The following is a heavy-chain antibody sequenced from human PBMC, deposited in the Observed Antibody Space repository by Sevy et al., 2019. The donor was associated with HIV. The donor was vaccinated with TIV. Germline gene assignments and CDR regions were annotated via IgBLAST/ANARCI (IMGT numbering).Heavy chain of an antibody. CDR3: TRGEVQLWPSEFDY. J-gene: IGHJ4*02. CDR1: GDSISSYY. V-gene: IGHV4-4*07. D-gene: IGHD1-1*01. CDR2: IYTSGRT. Sequence: SETLSLTCTVSGDSISSYYWSWIRQPPGKGLGWIGRIYTSGRTNYNPSLKSRVTMSVDTSKNQFSLKLRSVTAADTAVYFCTRGEVQLWPSEFDYWGQGTLVTVSS.